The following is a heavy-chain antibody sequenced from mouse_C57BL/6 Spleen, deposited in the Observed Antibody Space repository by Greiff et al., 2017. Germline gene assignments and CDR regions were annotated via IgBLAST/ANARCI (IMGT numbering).Heavy chain of an antibody. J-gene: IGHJ4*01. V-gene: IGHV1-81*01. CDR1: GYTFTSYG. D-gene: IGHD1-1*02. CDR3: ARGNGVYYAMDY. CDR2: IYPRSGNT. Sequence: QVQLQQSGAELARPGASVKLSCKASGYTFTSYGISWVKQRTGQGLEWIGEIYPRSGNTYYNEKFKGKATLTADKSSSTAYMELRSLTSEDSAVYFWARGNGVYYAMDYWGQGTSVTVSS.